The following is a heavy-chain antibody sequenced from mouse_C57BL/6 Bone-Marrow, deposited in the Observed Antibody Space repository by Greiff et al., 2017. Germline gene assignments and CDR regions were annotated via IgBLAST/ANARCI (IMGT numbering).Heavy chain of an antibody. V-gene: IGHV8-8*01. CDR1: GFSLSTFGMG. CDR2: IWWDADK. J-gene: IGHJ4*01. CDR3: DRIGWLPYYYAMDY. D-gene: IGHD2-3*01. Sequence: QVTLKVSGPGILQPSQTLSLTCSFSGFSLSTFGMGVGWIRQPSGQGLEWLAHIWWDADKYYNPALKSRPTISKDTSKSQVFLKIANVDTADTATYYGDRIGWLPYYYAMDYWCQGTSVTVSA.